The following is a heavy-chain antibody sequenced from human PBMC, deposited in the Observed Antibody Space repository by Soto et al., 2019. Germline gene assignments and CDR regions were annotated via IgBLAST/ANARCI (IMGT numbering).Heavy chain of an antibody. CDR2: MNPNSGNT. Sequence: QVPLVQSGAEVKKPGASVKVSCKASGYTFTSYDINWVRQATGRGLEWMGWMNPNSGNTGYAQKFQGRVTMTRNTSISTAYMELSSLRSEDTAVYYCARGINYYDSGDDAFDIWGQGTMVTVSS. CDR1: GYTFTSYD. CDR3: ARGINYYDSGDDAFDI. D-gene: IGHD3-10*01. V-gene: IGHV1-8*01. J-gene: IGHJ3*02.